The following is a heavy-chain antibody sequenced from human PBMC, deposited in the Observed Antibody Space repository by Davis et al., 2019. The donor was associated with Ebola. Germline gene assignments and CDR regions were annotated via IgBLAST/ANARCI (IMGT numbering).Heavy chain of an antibody. J-gene: IGHJ3*02. V-gene: IGHV3-30*03. CDR1: GFTFSSYG. CDR3: AREGGYCSGGSCYSFGLDI. D-gene: IGHD2-15*01. CDR2: ISYDGRNK. Sequence: PGGSLRLSCAASGFTFSSYGMHWVRQAPGKGLEWVAVISYDGRNKYYVDSVKGRFTISRDNSKSTLYLQMNSLRPEDTAVYHCAREGGYCSGGSCYSFGLDIWGRGTMVTVS.